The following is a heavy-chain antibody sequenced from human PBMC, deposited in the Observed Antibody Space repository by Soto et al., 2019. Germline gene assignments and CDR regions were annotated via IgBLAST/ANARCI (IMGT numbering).Heavy chain of an antibody. CDR1: GFTFGDYA. CDR3: TTGGMDV. CDR2: IRSKAYGGTT. V-gene: IGHV3-49*04. J-gene: IGHJ6*02. Sequence: GGSLRLSCTASGFTFGDYAMSWVRQAPGKGLEWVGFIRSKAYGGTTEYAASVKGRFTISRDDSKSIAYLQMNSLKTEDTAVYYCTTGGMDVWGQGTTVTVSS.